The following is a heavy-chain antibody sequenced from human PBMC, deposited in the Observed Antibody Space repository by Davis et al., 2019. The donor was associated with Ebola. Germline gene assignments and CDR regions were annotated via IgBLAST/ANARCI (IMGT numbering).Heavy chain of an antibody. D-gene: IGHD4-17*01. CDR2: ISVRSIT. CDR3: AKVHPPTTVTTGWFDP. Sequence: PGGSLRLSCAASGFIFSSYAMSWVRQAPGKGLEWVSSISVRSITYHADSVKGRFTISRDNSKNTPHLQMNSLRAEDTAVYYCAKVHPPTTVTTGWFDPWGQGTLVTVSS. V-gene: IGHV3-23*01. J-gene: IGHJ5*02. CDR1: GFIFSSYA.